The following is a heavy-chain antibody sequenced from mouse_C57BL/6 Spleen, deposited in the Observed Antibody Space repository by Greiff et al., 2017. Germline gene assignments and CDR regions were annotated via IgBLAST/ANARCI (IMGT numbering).Heavy chain of an antibody. CDR1: GFTFSDYY. J-gene: IGHJ4*01. Sequence: EVKLVESEGGLVQPGSSMKLSCTASGFTFSDYYMAWVRQVPEKGLEWVANINYDGSSTYYLDSLKSRFIISRDNAKNILYLQMSSLESEDTATYYCARDRGGGAMDYWGQGTSVTVSS. D-gene: IGHD1-1*02. V-gene: IGHV5-16*01. CDR2: INYDGSST. CDR3: ARDRGGGAMDY.